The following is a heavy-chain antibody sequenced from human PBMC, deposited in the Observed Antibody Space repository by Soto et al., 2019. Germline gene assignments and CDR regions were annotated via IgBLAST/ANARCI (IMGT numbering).Heavy chain of an antibody. CDR2: IDPSDSYT. CDR1: GYSFTSYW. D-gene: IGHD2-21*02. V-gene: IGHV5-10-1*01. J-gene: IGHJ6*02. CDR3: ARRDRRSSYYGMDV. Sequence: PGESLKISCKGSGYSFTSYWISWVRQMPGKGLEWMGRIDPSDSYTNYSPSFQGHGTISADKSISTAYLRWSSLKASDSAMYYCARRDRRSSYYGMDVWGQGTTVTVSS.